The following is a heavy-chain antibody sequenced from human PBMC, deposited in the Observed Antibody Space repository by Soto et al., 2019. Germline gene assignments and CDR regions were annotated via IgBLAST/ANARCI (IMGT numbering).Heavy chain of an antibody. CDR2: IWYDGSNK. CDR3: ARDLSGDYGALDT. V-gene: IGHV3-33*01. D-gene: IGHD4-17*01. J-gene: IGHJ3*02. Sequence: PGGSLRLSCAPSGFTFSSYGMHWARQAPGKGLEWVAVIWYDGSNKVYADSVKGRFTISRDNSKNKLYLQMNSLRAEDTAFYYCARDLSGDYGALDTWGQGTMVTVSS. CDR1: GFTFSSYG.